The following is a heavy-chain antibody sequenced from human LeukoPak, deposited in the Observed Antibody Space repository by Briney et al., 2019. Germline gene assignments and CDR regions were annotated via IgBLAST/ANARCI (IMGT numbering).Heavy chain of an antibody. Sequence: MPSETLSLTCTVSGGSISRHFWSWIRQPPGKGLEWIGYIYYSGSTNYNPSLKSRVTISVDTSESQFSLKLTSVTAADTAVYYCARETIAAASPGRTWFDPWGQGTLVTVSS. J-gene: IGHJ5*02. CDR1: GGSISRHF. CDR3: ARETIAAASPGRTWFDP. CDR2: IYYSGST. V-gene: IGHV4-59*11. D-gene: IGHD6-13*01.